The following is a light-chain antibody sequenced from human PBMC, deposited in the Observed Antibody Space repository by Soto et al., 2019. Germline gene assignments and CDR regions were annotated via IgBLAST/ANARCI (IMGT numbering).Light chain of an antibody. Sequence: DIQMTQSPSSLSASVGDRVTITCRASQSISSYLNWYQQRPGKAPKLLIHTASSLQRGVPSRFSGSASGTDFTLTISSLQPEDFATYYCQQSYSTPEFTFGPGTRVD. CDR3: QQSYSTPEFT. CDR2: TAS. V-gene: IGKV1-39*01. CDR1: QSISSY. J-gene: IGKJ3*01.